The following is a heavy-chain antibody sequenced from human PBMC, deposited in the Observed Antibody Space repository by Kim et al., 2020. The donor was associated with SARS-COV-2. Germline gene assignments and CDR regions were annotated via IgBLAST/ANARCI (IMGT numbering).Heavy chain of an antibody. CDR3: VKDARGGGDF. V-gene: IGHV3-21*06. J-gene: IGHJ6*02. CDR2: ISTSGSFV. Sequence: GGSLRLSCEASGFTFFDYGMDWVRQAPGKGLEWVSSISTSGSFVSYADSVKGRLIVSRDNGNNLLFLQMTSLRAEDTAVYYCVKDARGGGDFWDQGGAVT. D-gene: IGHD3-16*01. CDR1: GFTFFDYG.